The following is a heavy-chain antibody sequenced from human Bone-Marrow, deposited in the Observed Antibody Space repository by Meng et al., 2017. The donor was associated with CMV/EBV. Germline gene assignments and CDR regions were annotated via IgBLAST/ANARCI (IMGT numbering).Heavy chain of an antibody. D-gene: IGHD1-26*01. CDR2: ISSSSSYI. Sequence: GESLKISCAASGFTFSSYSMNWVRQAPGKGLEWVSSISSSSSYIYYADSVKGRFTISRDNAKNSLYLQMNSLRAEDTAVYYCARGPTRTELIDYWAQGTLVTVSS. J-gene: IGHJ4*02. CDR1: GFTFSSYS. CDR3: ARGPTRTELIDY. V-gene: IGHV3-21*01.